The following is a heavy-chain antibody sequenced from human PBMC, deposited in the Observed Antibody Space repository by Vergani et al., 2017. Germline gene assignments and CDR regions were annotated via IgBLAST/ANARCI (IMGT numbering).Heavy chain of an antibody. J-gene: IGHJ2*01. D-gene: IGHD2-15*01. CDR2: ISSSSSYI. CDR3: ARETVVAASGFFDL. V-gene: IGHV3-21*01. CDR1: GFTLSSYS. Sequence: VQLVESGGGVVQPGRSLRLSCAASGFTLSSYSMNWVRQAPGKGLEWVSSISSSSSYIYYADSVKGRFTISRDNAKNSLYLQMNSLRAEDMAVYYCARETVVAASGFFDLWGRGTLVTVSS.